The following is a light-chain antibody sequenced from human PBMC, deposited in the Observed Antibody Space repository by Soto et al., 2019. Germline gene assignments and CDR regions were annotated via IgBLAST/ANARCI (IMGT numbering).Light chain of an antibody. CDR2: DAS. J-gene: IGKJ4*01. CDR3: HQRSSWLT. CDR1: QSVSTY. Sequence: EIVLTQSPATLSLSPGERATLSCRASQSVSTYLAWYQQKPGQAPRLLIYDASNRATGIPARFSGTGTGTDLTLTISSLEPEDFAVYYCHQRSSWLTFRGGPKMEIK. V-gene: IGKV3-11*01.